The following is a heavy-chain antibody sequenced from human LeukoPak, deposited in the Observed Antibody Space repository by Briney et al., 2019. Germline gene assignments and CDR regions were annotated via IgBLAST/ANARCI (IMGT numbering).Heavy chain of an antibody. Sequence: SGGSLRLSCAASGFTFSSYAMHWVRQAPGKGLEYVSAISSNGGSTYYANSVKGRFTISRDNSKKTLYLQVGSLGAEDMAVYYCARGFPSPDKRPCWGQGTLVTVSS. CDR1: GFTFSSYA. J-gene: IGHJ4*02. V-gene: IGHV3-64*01. CDR2: ISSNGGST. D-gene: IGHD3-10*01. CDR3: ARGFPSPDKRPC.